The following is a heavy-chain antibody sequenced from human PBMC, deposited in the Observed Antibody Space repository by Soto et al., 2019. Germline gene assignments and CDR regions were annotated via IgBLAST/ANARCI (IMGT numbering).Heavy chain of an antibody. D-gene: IGHD3-22*01. J-gene: IGHJ4*02. Sequence: ASVKVSCKASGYTFTSYGISWVRQAPGQGLEWMGWISAYNSNTNYAQKLQGRVTMTTDTSTSTAYMELRSLRSDDTAVYYCARCGVWYPTMIVVVADYWGEGTLVTAPQ. CDR2: ISAYNSNT. CDR1: GYTFTSYG. V-gene: IGHV1-18*01. CDR3: ARCGVWYPTMIVVVADY.